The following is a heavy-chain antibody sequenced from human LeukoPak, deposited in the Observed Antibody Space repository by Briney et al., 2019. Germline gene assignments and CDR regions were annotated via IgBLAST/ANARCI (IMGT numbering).Heavy chain of an antibody. CDR1: GFTFSSYG. CDR3: ARWHTSGNNYYYDY. V-gene: IGHV3-30*02. D-gene: IGHD3-16*01. Sequence: GGSLRLSCAASGFTFSSYGMHWVRQAPGKGLEWVAFIRYDGSNKYYADSVKGRFTISRDNSKNTLYLQMNSLRAEDTAVYYCARWHTSGNNYYYDYWGQGTLVTVSS. CDR2: IRYDGSNK. J-gene: IGHJ4*02.